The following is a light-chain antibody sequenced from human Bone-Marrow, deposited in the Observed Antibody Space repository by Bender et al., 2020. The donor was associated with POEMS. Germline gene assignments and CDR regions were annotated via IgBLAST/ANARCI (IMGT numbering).Light chain of an antibody. Sequence: QSVLTQPPSASGTPGQRVTISCSGSSSNIGTNPVNCYQQLPGTAPKLLIYINNQRPSGVPDRFFGSKSGTSASLAISGLQSEDEADYYCAAWEDSLNGWVFGGGTKLTVL. V-gene: IGLV1-44*01. CDR1: SSNIGTNP. CDR2: INN. J-gene: IGLJ3*02. CDR3: AAWEDSLNGWV.